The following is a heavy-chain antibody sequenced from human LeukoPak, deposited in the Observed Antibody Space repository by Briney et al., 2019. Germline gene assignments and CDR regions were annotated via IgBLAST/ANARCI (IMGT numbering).Heavy chain of an antibody. CDR2: IKQDGSEK. D-gene: IGHD1-1*01. Sequence: ETLSLTCTVSGGSISSSSYYWGWVRQAPGKGLEWVANIKQDGSEKYYVDSVKGRFTISRDNAKNSLYLQMNSLRAEDTAVYYCARDLGTLAPSCFQHWGQGTLVTVSS. V-gene: IGHV3-7*01. J-gene: IGHJ1*01. CDR3: ARDLGTLAPSCFQH. CDR1: GGSISSSSYY.